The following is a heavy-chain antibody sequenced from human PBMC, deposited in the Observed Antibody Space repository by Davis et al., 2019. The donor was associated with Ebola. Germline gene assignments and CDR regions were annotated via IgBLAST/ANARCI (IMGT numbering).Heavy chain of an antibody. J-gene: IGHJ3*02. CDR3: ARDFMTYEGAFDI. CDR1: GFTFSDYY. CDR2: ISSSGSTI. Sequence: GESLKISCAASGFTFSDYYMSWIRQAPGKGLEWVSYISSSGSTIYYADSVKGRFTISRDNAKNSLYLQMNSLRAEDTAVYYCARDFMTYEGAFDIWGQGTMVTVSS. V-gene: IGHV3-11*01. D-gene: IGHD3-16*01.